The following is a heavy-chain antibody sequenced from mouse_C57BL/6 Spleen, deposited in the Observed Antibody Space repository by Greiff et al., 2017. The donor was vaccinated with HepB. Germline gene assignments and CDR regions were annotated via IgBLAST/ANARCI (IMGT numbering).Heavy chain of an antibody. D-gene: IGHD2-4*01. J-gene: IGHJ4*01. V-gene: IGHV5-12*01. CDR3: ARQGGLGGYYAMDY. Sequence: EVQLVESGGGLVQPGGSLKLSCAASGFTFSDYYMYWVRQTPEKRLEWVAYISNGGGSTYYPDTVKGRFTISRDNAKNTLYLQMSRLKSEDTAMYYCARQGGLGGYYAMDYWGQGTSVTVSS. CDR1: GFTFSDYY. CDR2: ISNGGGST.